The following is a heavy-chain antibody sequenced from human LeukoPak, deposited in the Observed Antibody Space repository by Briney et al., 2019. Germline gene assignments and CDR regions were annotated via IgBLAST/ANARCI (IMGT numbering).Heavy chain of an antibody. CDR1: GFTFSSYG. CDR3: ARDQSGVAHYFDY. V-gene: IGHV3-30*02. CDR2: IRYDGSNK. Sequence: GGSLRLSCAASGFTFSSYGMHWVRQAPGKGLEWVAFIRYDGSNKYYADSVKGRFTISRDNSKNTLYLQMNSLRAEDTAVYYCARDQSGVAHYFDYWGQGTLVTVSS. D-gene: IGHD2-15*01. J-gene: IGHJ4*02.